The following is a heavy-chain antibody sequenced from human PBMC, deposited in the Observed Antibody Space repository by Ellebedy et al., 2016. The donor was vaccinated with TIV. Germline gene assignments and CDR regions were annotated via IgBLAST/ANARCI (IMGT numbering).Heavy chain of an antibody. CDR2: ISSSGTTI. V-gene: IGHV3-11*01. J-gene: IGHJ5*02. D-gene: IGHD6-13*01. CDR3: ARDARFIDQQHNWFDP. Sequence: GGSLRLSCAASGFIFSDYYMSWIRQAPGKGLEWVSYISSSGTTIEYADSVKGRFTISRDNAKNSRYLQINSLRADDTAVYYCARDARFIDQQHNWFDPWGQGTLVTVSS. CDR1: GFIFSDYY.